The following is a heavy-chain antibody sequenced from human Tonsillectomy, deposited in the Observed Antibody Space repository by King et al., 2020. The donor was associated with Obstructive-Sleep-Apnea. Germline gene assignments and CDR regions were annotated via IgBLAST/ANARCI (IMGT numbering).Heavy chain of an antibody. CDR2: LYWDDDK. Sequence: TLKESGPTLVKPTQTLTLTCTFSWFSLSTSGVGLGWIRQPPGKDLECRALLYWDDDKRYSTSLGSRLTITKDTSQNQVVLTMTNMDPVDTATYYCAHSPSSAVPFDYWGQGTLVTVSS. J-gene: IGHJ4*02. CDR1: WFSLSTSGVG. D-gene: IGHD3-10*01. V-gene: IGHV2-5*02. CDR3: AHSPSSAVPFDY.